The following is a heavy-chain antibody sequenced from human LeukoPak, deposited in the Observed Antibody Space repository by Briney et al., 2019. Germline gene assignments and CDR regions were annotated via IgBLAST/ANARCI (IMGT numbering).Heavy chain of an antibody. Sequence: SETLSLTCTVSGGSISSSSYYWGWIRQPPGKGLEWTGSIYYSGSTYYNPSLKSRVTISVDTSKNQFSLKLSSVTAADTAVYYCARPNGGDYFDYWGQGTLVTVSS. CDR2: IYYSGST. CDR1: GGSISSSSYY. D-gene: IGHD2-8*01. J-gene: IGHJ4*02. V-gene: IGHV4-39*01. CDR3: ARPNGGDYFDY.